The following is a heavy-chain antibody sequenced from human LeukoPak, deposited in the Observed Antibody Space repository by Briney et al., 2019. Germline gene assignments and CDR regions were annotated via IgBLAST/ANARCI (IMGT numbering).Heavy chain of an antibody. D-gene: IGHD4-17*01. V-gene: IGHV3-23*01. Sequence: GGSLRLSCAASGFTFSSYAMSWVRQAPGKGLEWVSAISGSGGSTYYADSVKSRFTISRDNSKNTLYLQMNSLGAEDTAVYYCAKLRNWSDYGDYEVPGYFDLWGRGTLVTVSS. CDR1: GFTFSSYA. CDR2: ISGSGGST. CDR3: AKLRNWSDYGDYEVPGYFDL. J-gene: IGHJ2*01.